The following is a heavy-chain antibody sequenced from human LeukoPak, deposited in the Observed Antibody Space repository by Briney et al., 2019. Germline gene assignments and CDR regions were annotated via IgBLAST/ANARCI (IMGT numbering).Heavy chain of an antibody. J-gene: IGHJ5*02. Sequence: SETLSLTCTVSGGSISSSSYYWGWIRQPPGKGLEWIGSIYYRGSTYYNPSLKGRVTISVDTSKNQFSLKLSSVTAADTAVYYCARIRYYGPGGWFDPWGQGALVTVSS. V-gene: IGHV4-39*01. CDR3: ARIRYYGPGGWFDP. CDR1: GGSISSSSYY. CDR2: IYYRGST. D-gene: IGHD3-10*01.